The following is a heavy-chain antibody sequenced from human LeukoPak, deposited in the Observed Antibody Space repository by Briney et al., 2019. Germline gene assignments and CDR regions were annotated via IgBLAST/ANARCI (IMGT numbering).Heavy chain of an antibody. CDR2: ITRSSSYI. J-gene: IGHJ4*02. V-gene: IGHV3-21*01. D-gene: IGHD1-26*01. Sequence: GGSLRLSCAASGFTFSSYAMNWVRQAPGKGLEWVSSITRSSSYIYYADSVKGRFTISRDNAKNSLLLQVNSLRAEDTALYYCATSGSGGNYPLDYWGQGTLVTVSS. CDR3: ATSGSGGNYPLDY. CDR1: GFTFSSYA.